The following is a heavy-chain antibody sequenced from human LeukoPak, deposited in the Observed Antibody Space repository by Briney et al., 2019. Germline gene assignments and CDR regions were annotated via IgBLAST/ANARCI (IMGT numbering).Heavy chain of an antibody. CDR3: ARDSVRGVIITYLPRAFDI. J-gene: IGHJ3*02. CDR1: GYSISSGYY. D-gene: IGHD3-10*01. V-gene: IGHV4-38-2*02. CDR2: IYHSGST. Sequence: SETLSLTCTVSGYSISSGYYWGWIRQPPGKGLEWIGSIYHSGSTYYNPSLKSRVTISVDTSKNQFSLKLSSVTAADTAVYYCARDSVRGVIITYLPRAFDIWGQGTMVTVSS.